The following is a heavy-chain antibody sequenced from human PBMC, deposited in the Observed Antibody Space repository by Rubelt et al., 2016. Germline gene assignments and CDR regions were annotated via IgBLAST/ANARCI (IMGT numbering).Heavy chain of an antibody. D-gene: IGHD6-13*01. V-gene: IGHV3-30*04. Sequence: VQLLESGGGVVQPGTSLRLSCVASGFTFSDHAMHWVRQAPGRGLEWVALISFDGTNEYYANSVKGRFTISRDSSKNTPYLQMNSLRAEETAVYYCAKDHSSSWYEKNFDYWGQGTLVTVSS. CDR3: AKDHSSSWYEKNFDY. CDR2: ISFDGTNE. CDR1: GFTFSDHA. J-gene: IGHJ4*02.